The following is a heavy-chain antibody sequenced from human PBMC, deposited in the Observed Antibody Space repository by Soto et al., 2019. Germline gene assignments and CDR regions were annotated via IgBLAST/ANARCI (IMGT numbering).Heavy chain of an antibody. CDR1: GFSFSPSG. J-gene: IGHJ4*02. CDR3: ARDGSHYDVDY. D-gene: IGHD4-4*01. Sequence: LVESGGGVAQPGRSLRLSCTTSGFSFSPSGMHWVRQAPGKGLEWVGIIWNDGSTTHYADSVKGRFTISRDYSKNTLYLQMNSLRDEDTAVYYCARDGSHYDVDYWGQGTLVTVSS. CDR2: IWNDGSTT. V-gene: IGHV3-33*01.